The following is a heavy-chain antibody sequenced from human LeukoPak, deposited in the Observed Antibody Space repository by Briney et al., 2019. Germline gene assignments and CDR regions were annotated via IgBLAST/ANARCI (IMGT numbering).Heavy chain of an antibody. CDR1: GFTFSSYG. D-gene: IGHD5-18*01. V-gene: IGHV3-30*02. J-gene: IGHJ5*02. CDR3: APSEGYSYEAP. CDR2: IRYGGSNK. Sequence: GGSLRLSCAASGFTFSSYGMHWVRQAPGKGLEWVAFIRYGGSNKYYADSVKVRFTISRDNSKNTLYLQMNSLRAEDTAVYYCAPSEGYSYEAPWGQGTLVTVSS.